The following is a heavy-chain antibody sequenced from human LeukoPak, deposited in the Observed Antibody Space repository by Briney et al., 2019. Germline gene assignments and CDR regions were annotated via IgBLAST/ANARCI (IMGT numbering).Heavy chain of an antibody. CDR3: SKDPNGDYVGAFDM. V-gene: IGHV3-23*01. J-gene: IGHJ3*02. Sequence: GSLRLSCTASGLTFSNYAATRVRQAPGKGLEWVSSITGSGRGTYYADSVKGRFSVSRDNSQNTVFLHMNSLRADDTALYYCSKDPNGDYVGAFDMWGPGTMVTVSS. CDR1: GLTFSNYA. D-gene: IGHD4-17*01. CDR2: ITGSGRGT.